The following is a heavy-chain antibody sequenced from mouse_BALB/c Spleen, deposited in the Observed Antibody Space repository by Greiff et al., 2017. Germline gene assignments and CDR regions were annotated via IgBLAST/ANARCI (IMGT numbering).Heavy chain of an antibody. Sequence: QVTLKVSGPELVKPGASVKMSCKASGYTFTDYVISWVKQRTGQGLEWIGEIYPGSGSTYYNEKFKGKATLTVDKSSSTAYMQLSSLTSEDTAVYYCTIARDGYYYAMDYWGQGTSVTVSS. J-gene: IGHJ4*01. D-gene: IGHD2-3*01. CDR3: TIARDGYYYAMDY. CDR2: IYPGSGST. CDR1: GYTFTDYV. V-gene: IGHV1-77*01.